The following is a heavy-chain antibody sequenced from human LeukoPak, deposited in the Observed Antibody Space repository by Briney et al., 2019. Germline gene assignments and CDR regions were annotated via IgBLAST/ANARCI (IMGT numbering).Heavy chain of an antibody. V-gene: IGHV1-18*01. Sequence: ASVKVSCKASGYTFTSYGVSWVRQAPGQGLEWMGWISAYNGNANYVQRLQGRVTLTTDTSTTTAYMELRSLTSDDTDVCYGAREAYTTGADYWGQGTLVTVSS. CDR3: AREAYTTGADY. CDR1: GYTFTSYG. J-gene: IGHJ4*02. CDR2: ISAYNGNA. D-gene: IGHD3-16*01.